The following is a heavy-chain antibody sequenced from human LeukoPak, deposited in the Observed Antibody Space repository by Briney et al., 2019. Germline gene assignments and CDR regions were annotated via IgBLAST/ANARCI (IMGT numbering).Heavy chain of an antibody. D-gene: IGHD5-24*01. V-gene: IGHV3-64D*09. J-gene: IGHJ4*02. Sequence: GGSLRLSCLVSRFIFSSFGMHWVRQTPGKGLEFVSAIAASWGNTYYTASAKGRFTISRDNSKNILFLQMSSLRPEDTAVYYCAPLARDASNDIHYKRGQGTLVTVSS. CDR2: IAASWGNT. CDR1: RFIFSSFG. CDR3: APLARDASNDIHYK.